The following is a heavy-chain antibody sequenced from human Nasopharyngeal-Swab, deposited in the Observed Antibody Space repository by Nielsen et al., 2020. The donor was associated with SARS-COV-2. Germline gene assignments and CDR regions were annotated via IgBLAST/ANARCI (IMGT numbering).Heavy chain of an antibody. CDR2: MYHSGTT. D-gene: IGHD3-9*01. J-gene: IGHJ4*02. CDR3: ARDVTGYLQCDS. Sequence: SETLSLTCTVSGYSIRSDSYWGWIRQPPGKGLEWISYMYHSGTTYYNPSLKSRVTISRDTSKNQLSLTLTSVTAADTGVYYCARDVTGYLQCDSWGRGSLVTVSS. CDR1: GYSIRSDSY. V-gene: IGHV4-38-2*02.